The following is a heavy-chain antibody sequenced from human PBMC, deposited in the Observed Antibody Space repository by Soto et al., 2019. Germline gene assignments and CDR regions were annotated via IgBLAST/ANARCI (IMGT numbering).Heavy chain of an antibody. Sequence: QVQLVQSGAEVKKPGSSVKVSCKASGGTFSSYAISWVRQAPGQGLEWMGGIIPIFGTANYAQKFQGRVTITGDKSTSTAYMELSSLRSEDTAVYYCEREGGLAARLEGGYYYYGMDVWGQGTTVTVSS. D-gene: IGHD6-6*01. CDR3: EREGGLAARLEGGYYYYGMDV. CDR2: IIPIFGTA. V-gene: IGHV1-69*06. CDR1: GGTFSSYA. J-gene: IGHJ6*02.